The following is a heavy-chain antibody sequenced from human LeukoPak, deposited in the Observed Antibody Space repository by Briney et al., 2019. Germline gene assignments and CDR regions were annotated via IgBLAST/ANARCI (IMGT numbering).Heavy chain of an antibody. CDR1: GGTFSNYA. D-gene: IGHD3-22*01. CDR3: ARDRHYDSRGNFYESGY. CDR2: IIPILGTA. Sequence: ASVKVSCKTSGGTFSNYAISWVRQAPGQGLEWMGGIIPILGTANYAQKFQGRVTITADESTTTAYMELNRLRSEDTAVYYCARDRHYDSRGNFYESGYWGQGTLVTVSS. V-gene: IGHV1-69*01. J-gene: IGHJ4*02.